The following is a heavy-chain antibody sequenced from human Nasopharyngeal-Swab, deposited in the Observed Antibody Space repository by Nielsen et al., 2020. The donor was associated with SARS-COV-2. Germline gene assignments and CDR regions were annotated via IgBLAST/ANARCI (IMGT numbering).Heavy chain of an antibody. CDR2: IYYSGST. V-gene: IGHV4-39*01. CDR1: GVSISSSSYY. J-gene: IGHJ4*02. D-gene: IGHD1-1*01. CDR3: ARQGPWNDAHFDY. Sequence: SETLSLTCTVSGVSISSSSYYWGWIRQPPGKGLEWIGSIYYSGSTYYNPSLKSRVTISVDTSKNQFSLKLSSVTAADTAVYYCARQGPWNDAHFDYWGQGTLVTVSS.